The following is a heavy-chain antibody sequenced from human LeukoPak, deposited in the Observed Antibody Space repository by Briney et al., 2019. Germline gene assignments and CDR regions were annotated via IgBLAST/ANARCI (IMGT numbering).Heavy chain of an antibody. Sequence: GGSLRLSCAVSGITLSNYGMSWVRQAPGRGLEWVAGISGSGGGTNYADSVKGRFTISRDNPKNTLFLQMNNLRAEDTAVYFCAKRGVVIRVILVGFHKEAYYFDSWGQGALVTVSS. J-gene: IGHJ4*02. D-gene: IGHD3-22*01. CDR2: ISGSGGGT. CDR3: AKRGVVIRVILVGFHKEAYYFDS. CDR1: GITLSNYG. V-gene: IGHV3-23*01.